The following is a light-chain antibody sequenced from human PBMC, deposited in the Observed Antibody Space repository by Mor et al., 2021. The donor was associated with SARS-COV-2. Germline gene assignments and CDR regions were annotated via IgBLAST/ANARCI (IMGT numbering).Light chain of an antibody. Sequence: ERATLSCRASHSVSSNLAWYQQKPGQAPRLLIYGASTRATGIPARFSGSGSGTEFTLTISSLQSEDFAVYYCQQYGSSPLTFGGGSKVEIK. CDR2: GAS. V-gene: IGKV3-15*01. CDR3: QQYGSSPLT. J-gene: IGKJ4*01. CDR1: HSVSSN.